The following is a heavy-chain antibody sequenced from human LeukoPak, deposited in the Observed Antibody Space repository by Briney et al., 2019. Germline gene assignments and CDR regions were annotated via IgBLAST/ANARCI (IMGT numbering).Heavy chain of an antibody. CDR3: ARDRVMITFGGVIVSNFDY. V-gene: IGHV4-30-4*01. D-gene: IGHD3-16*02. CDR1: GGSISSGDYY. CDR2: IYYSGST. J-gene: IGHJ4*02. Sequence: SETLSLTCTVSGGSISSGDYYWSWIRQPPGKDLEWIGYIYYSGSTYYNPSLKSRVTISVDTSKNQFSLKLSSVTAADTAVYYCARDRVMITFGGVIVSNFDYWGQGTLVTVSS.